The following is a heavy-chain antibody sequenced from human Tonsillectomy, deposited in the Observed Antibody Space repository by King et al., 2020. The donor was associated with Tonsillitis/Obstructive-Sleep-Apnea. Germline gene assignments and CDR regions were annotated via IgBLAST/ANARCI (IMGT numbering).Heavy chain of an antibody. Sequence: VQLVESGAEVKKPGESLKISCKGSGYSFTSYWIAWVRQMPGKGLEWMGIIYPDDSDTRYSTSFQGQVTISADKSISTAYLQWSTLKASDTAMYYCARGSTDYYYYMDVWGKGTTVTVSS. CDR1: GYSFTSYW. CDR3: ARGSTDYYYYMDV. J-gene: IGHJ6*03. D-gene: IGHD2-2*01. CDR2: IYPDDSDT. V-gene: IGHV5-51*01.